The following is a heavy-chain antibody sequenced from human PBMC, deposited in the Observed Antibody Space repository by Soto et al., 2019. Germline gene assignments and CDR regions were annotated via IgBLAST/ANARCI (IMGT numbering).Heavy chain of an antibody. J-gene: IGHJ4*02. CDR3: ERHRQFTNGWYALDY. CDR1: GYRFTSYW. Sequence: LGESLKISCKASGYRFTSYWIGWVRQMPGKGLEWMGIIYPSDSDTAYSPSFQGQVRISADKSISTAYLQWGSLKASDTAIYYCERHRQFTNGWYALDYCGQGPLVTVYS. V-gene: IGHV5-51*01. D-gene: IGHD6-19*01. CDR2: IYPSDSDT.